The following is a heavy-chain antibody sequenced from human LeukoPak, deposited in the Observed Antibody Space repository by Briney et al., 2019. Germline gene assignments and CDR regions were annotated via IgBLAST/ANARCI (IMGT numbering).Heavy chain of an antibody. CDR1: GGSISTYY. CDR2: IDYSGST. J-gene: IGHJ4*02. CDR3: ARHRHSHCYDY. V-gene: IGHV4-59*08. Sequence: SETLSLTCTVSGGSISTYYWSWIRQPPEKGLEWIGYIDYSGSTYYNPSLKSRVTISADTSNNHFSLKLTSLTAADTAVYYCARHRHSHCYDYWGQGTLVTVSS. D-gene: IGHD5-18*01.